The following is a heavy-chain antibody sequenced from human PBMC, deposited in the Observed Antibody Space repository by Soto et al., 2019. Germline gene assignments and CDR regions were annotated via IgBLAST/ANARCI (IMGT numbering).Heavy chain of an antibody. CDR3: ARDSRRDGYPKLEDYFDY. CDR2: INAGNGNT. Sequence: QVQLVQSGAEVKKPGASVKVSCKASGYTFTSYAMHWVRQAPGQRLEWMGWINAGNGNTKYSQKFRGRVTITRDTSASTAYMELSSLRSEDTAVYYCARDSRRDGYPKLEDYFDYWGKGTLVTVSS. V-gene: IGHV1-3*01. D-gene: IGHD5-12*01. J-gene: IGHJ4*02. CDR1: GYTFTSYA.